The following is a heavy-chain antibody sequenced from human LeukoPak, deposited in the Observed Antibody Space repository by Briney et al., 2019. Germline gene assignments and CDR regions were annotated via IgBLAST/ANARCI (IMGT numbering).Heavy chain of an antibody. CDR2: INPSGST. V-gene: IGHV4-34*01. CDR3: ARRRRPDIVVVVAATPYNWFDP. D-gene: IGHD2-15*01. J-gene: IGHJ5*02. Sequence: SETLSLTCAVYGGSFSGYYWRWIRQPPGKGLDWIGEINPSGSTNYNPSLKSRVTISVDTSKNQFSMKLSSVTAADTAVYYCARRRRPDIVVVVAATPYNWFDPWGQGTLVTVSS. CDR1: GGSFSGYY.